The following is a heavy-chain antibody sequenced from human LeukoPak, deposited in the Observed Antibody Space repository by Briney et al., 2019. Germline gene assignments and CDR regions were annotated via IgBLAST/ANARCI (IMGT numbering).Heavy chain of an antibody. Sequence: PGGSLRLSCAASGFTFSSYSMNWVRQAPGKGLEWVSYISSSSNTTYYADSVKGRFTISRDNAKNSLYLQMNSLRAEDTAVYYCARDGDLYYYDSYMDVWGKGTTVTVSS. V-gene: IGHV3-48*01. CDR2: ISSSSNTT. D-gene: IGHD3-22*01. J-gene: IGHJ6*03. CDR1: GFTFSSYS. CDR3: ARDGDLYYYDSYMDV.